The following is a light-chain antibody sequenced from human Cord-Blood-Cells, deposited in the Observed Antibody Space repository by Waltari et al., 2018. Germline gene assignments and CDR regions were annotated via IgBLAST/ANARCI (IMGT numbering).Light chain of an antibody. V-gene: IGKV4-1*01. CDR2: WAS. Sequence: DIVMTQSPDSLAGSLGERAPITCKSSQSVLYSANNKNYLAWYQQKPGQPPKLLIYWASTRESGVPDRFSGSGSGTDFTLTISSLQAEDVAVYYCQQYYSTPLTFGGGTKVEIK. J-gene: IGKJ4*01. CDR3: QQYYSTPLT. CDR1: QSVLYSANNKNY.